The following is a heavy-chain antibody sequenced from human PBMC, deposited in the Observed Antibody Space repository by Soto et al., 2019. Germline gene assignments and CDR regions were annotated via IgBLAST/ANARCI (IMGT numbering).Heavy chain of an antibody. CDR2: IYYSGST. CDR1: NGSLSSNY. CDR3: ARSFMVPVDFFDS. D-gene: IGHD3-10*01. V-gene: IGHV4-59*01. J-gene: IGHJ4*02. Sequence: SETLSLTCTVSNGSLSSNYWSGIRQSPGKGLEWIGNIYYSGSTNYNPSLKSRVTMSVDTSKNQFTLKLSSVTAADTGVYFCARSFMVPVDFFDSWGQGTLVTVSS.